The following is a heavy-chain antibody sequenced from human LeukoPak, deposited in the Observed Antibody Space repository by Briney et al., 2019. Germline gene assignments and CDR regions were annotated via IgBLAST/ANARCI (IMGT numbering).Heavy chain of an antibody. D-gene: IGHD3-22*01. V-gene: IGHV3-11*03. CDR1: GFTFSDYY. CDR3: ARPTLAYYDSFGYYRDFDY. J-gene: IGHJ4*02. CDR2: ISSSSSYT. Sequence: GGSLRLSCAASGFTFSDYYMSWIRQAPGKGLEWVSYISSSSSYTNYADSVKGRFTISRDNAKNSLYLQMNSLRAEDTAVYYCARPTLAYYDSFGYYRDFDYWGQGTLVTVSS.